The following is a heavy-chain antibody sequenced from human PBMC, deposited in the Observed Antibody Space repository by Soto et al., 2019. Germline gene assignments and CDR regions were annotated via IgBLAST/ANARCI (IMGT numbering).Heavy chain of an antibody. CDR1: GFTFSSYA. CDR2: ISGSGGNT. V-gene: IGHV3-23*01. Sequence: GGSLRLSCAASGFTFSSYAMSWVRQAPGKGLEWVSAISGSGGNTHYADSVKGRFTISRDNSKNTVYLQMNSLRAEDTALYYCAKDVALWQFDHWGQGTLVTVSS. D-gene: IGHD2-21*01. J-gene: IGHJ4*02. CDR3: AKDVALWQFDH.